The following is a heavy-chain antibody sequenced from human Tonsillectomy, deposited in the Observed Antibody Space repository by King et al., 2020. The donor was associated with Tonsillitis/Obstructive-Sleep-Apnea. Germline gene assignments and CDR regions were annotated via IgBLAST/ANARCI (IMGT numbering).Heavy chain of an antibody. CDR3: ARWAAVVPLFDP. J-gene: IGHJ5*02. CDR1: GFTFSDFY. V-gene: IGHV3-11*05. CDR2: ITRSGGYT. D-gene: IGHD2-15*01. Sequence: VQLVESGGGLVKPGGSLRLSCAASGFTFSDFYMSWIRQAPGKGLEWISYITRSGGYTKYADSVKGRFTISRDNAKNSLYLQMNSLRAEDTAVYYCARWAAVVPLFDPWGQGTLVTVSS.